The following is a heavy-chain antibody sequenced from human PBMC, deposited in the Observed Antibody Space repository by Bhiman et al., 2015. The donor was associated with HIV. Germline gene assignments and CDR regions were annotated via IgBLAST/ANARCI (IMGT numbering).Heavy chain of an antibody. Sequence: QVQLVESGGGVVQPGRSLRLSCAASGFTFSSYAMHWVRQAPGKGLEWVAVISYDGTHKYYADSVKGRFTISRDNSKNTLFLQMNSLRAEDTAVYYCARSGLFVLVVYAPDVFDIWGQGTMVTVSS. J-gene: IGHJ3*02. CDR1: GFTFSSYA. CDR3: ARSGLFVLVVYAPDVFDI. CDR2: ISYDGTHK. V-gene: IGHV3-30*04. D-gene: IGHD2-8*02.